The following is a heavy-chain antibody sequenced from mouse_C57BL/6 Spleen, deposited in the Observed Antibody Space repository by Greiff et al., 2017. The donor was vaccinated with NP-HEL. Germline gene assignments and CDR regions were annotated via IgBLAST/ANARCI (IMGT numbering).Heavy chain of an antibody. V-gene: IGHV1-76*01. CDR2: IYPGSGNT. CDR3: ASGTYYFDY. Sequence: QVHVKQSGAELVRPGASVKLSCKASGYTFTDYYINWVKQRPGQGLEWIARIYPGSGNTYYNEKFKGKATLTAEKSSSTAYMQLSSLTSEDSAVYFCASGTYYFDYWGQGTTLTVSS. D-gene: IGHD4-1*01. CDR1: GYTFTDYY. J-gene: IGHJ2*01.